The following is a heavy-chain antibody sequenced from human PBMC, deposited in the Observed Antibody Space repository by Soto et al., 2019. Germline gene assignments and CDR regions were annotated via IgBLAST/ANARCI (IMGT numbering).Heavy chain of an antibody. J-gene: IGHJ4*02. V-gene: IGHV2-5*02. CDR1: GFSLSTSGVG. Sequence: QLTLKESGPTLVKPTQTLTLTCTFSGFSLSTSGVGVGWIRQPPGKALAWLALIYWDDDKRYSPSLKSRLTITKDTSKNQVVLTMTNMDPVDTATYYCAHSREKYYYDSSGYYDYWGQGTLVTASS. D-gene: IGHD3-22*01. CDR2: IYWDDDK. CDR3: AHSREKYYYDSSGYYDY.